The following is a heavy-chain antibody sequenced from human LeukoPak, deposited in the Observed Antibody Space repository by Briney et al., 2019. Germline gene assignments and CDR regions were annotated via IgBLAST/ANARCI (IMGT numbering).Heavy chain of an antibody. CDR2: INSDGGST. J-gene: IGHJ4*02. CDR1: GFTVSSNY. CDR3: ARRIQGMAPYYFDY. V-gene: IGHV3-74*01. Sequence: GGSLRLSCAASGFTVSSNYMSWVRQAPGKGLEWVSRINSDGGSTSYADSVKGRFTISRDNAKNTLYLQMNSLRAEDTAVYYCARRIQGMAPYYFDYWGQGTLVTVSS. D-gene: IGHD5-24*01.